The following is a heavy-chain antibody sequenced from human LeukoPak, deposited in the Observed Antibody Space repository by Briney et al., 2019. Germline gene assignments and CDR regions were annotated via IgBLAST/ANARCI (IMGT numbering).Heavy chain of an antibody. CDR1: GYTLTELS. V-gene: IGHV1-24*01. J-gene: IGHJ4*02. Sequence: GASVKVSCKVSGYTLTELSMHGVRQAPGKGLEWRGGFDPEDGETIYAQKFQGRVTMTEDTSTDTAYMELSSLRSEDTAVYYCASMVRGVILPFDYWGQGTLVTVSS. D-gene: IGHD3-10*01. CDR3: ASMVRGVILPFDY. CDR2: FDPEDGET.